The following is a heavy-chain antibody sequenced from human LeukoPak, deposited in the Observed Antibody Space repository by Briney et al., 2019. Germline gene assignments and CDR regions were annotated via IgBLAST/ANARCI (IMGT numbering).Heavy chain of an antibody. Sequence: SVKVSCKASGGTFSSYAISWVRQAPGQGLEWMGGIIPIFGTANYAQKFQGRVTITTDESTSTAYMELSSLRSEDTAVYYCASADYGYSSGWTGFYWGQGTLVTVSS. J-gene: IGHJ4*02. V-gene: IGHV1-69*05. CDR3: ASADYGYSSGWTGFY. CDR1: GGTFSSYA. D-gene: IGHD6-19*01. CDR2: IIPIFGTA.